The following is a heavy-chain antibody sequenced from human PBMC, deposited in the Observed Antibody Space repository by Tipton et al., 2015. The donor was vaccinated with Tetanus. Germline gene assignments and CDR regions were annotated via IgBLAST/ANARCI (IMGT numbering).Heavy chain of an antibody. D-gene: IGHD3-16*01. CDR2: IKSDGITT. J-gene: IGHJ6*02. Sequence: GFLRLSCVASGFTFSTSWMHWVRQVPGKGLEWVSRIKSDGITTSYLDSVKGRFTISRDTGKNTLYLQMNSLRAEDTAVYYCARDYTSYYAYYGMDVWGQGTTVTVSS. CDR3: ARDYTSYYAYYGMDV. CDR1: GFTFSTSW. V-gene: IGHV3-74*01.